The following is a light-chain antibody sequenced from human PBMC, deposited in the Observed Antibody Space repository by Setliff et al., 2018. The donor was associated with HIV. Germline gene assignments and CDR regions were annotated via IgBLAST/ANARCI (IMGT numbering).Light chain of an antibody. CDR3: QVWDSRSHHFV. CDR1: NIGTKS. J-gene: IGLJ1*01. V-gene: IGLV3-21*04. Sequence: SYALTQSPSVSVAPGKTARITCGGYNIGTKSVHWYQEKSGQAPVLVIYNDSDRPSGIPERFSGSNSGNTATLTISRVEAGDEADFYRQVWDSRSHHFVFGTGTKVTVL. CDR2: NDS.